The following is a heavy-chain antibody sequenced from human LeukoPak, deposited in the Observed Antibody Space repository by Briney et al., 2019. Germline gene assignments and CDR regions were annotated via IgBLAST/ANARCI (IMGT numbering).Heavy chain of an antibody. CDR3: ARAQGSYYHYYMDV. V-gene: IGHV1-46*01. D-gene: IGHD1-26*01. CDR1: GYTFTSYH. J-gene: IGHJ6*03. CDR2: INPSGGSP. Sequence: EASVKVSCKASGYTFTSYHLHWVGQAPGQGVEWMGIINPSGGSPNYAQKFQGRVTMTRDVSTSTVNMELSSLRSEDTAVYYCARAQGSYYHYYMDVWGKGTTVTVSS.